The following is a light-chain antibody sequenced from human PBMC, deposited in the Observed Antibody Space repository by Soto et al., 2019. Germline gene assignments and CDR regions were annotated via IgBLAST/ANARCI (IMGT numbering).Light chain of an antibody. Sequence: QSALTQPASVSGSPGQSITISCTGTSSDVGGYNLVSWYQQHPGKAPKLMIYEGSKRPSGVSNRFSGSKSGNTASLTISGLQAEDEADYYCSSYAGSNTWVFGGGTKLTVL. CDR3: SSYAGSNTWV. J-gene: IGLJ3*02. CDR2: EGS. V-gene: IGLV2-23*01. CDR1: SSDVGGYNL.